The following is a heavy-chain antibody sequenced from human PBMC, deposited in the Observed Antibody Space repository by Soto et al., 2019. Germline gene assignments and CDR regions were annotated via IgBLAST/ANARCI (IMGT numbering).Heavy chain of an antibody. CDR3: AKGSSWSEFEY. CDR1: GFTFRNYA. V-gene: IGHV3-23*01. J-gene: IGHJ4*02. Sequence: EVQLLESGGGLVQPGGSLRLSCVVSGFTFRNYAMTWVRQAPGKGLEWVSSMSSSTYYTDSVKGRFTISRDNSKNTLYLQMNSLRAQDTAMYYWAKGSSWSEFEYWGQGTLVTVSS. D-gene: IGHD6-19*01. CDR2: MSSST.